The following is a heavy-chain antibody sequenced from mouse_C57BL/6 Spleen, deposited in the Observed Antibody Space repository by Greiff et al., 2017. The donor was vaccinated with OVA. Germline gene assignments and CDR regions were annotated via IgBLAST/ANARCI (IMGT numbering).Heavy chain of an antibody. CDR2: IDPSDSET. CDR1: GYTFTSYW. D-gene: IGHD1-1*01. Sequence: QVQLQQPGAELVRPGSSVKLSCKASGYTFTSYWMHWVKQRPIQGLEWIGNIDPSDSETHYTQKFKDKATLTVDKSSSTAYMQLSSLTSEDAAVYYCARWHYGSSYWYFDVWGTGTTVTVSS. CDR3: ARWHYGSSYWYFDV. V-gene: IGHV1-52*01. J-gene: IGHJ1*03.